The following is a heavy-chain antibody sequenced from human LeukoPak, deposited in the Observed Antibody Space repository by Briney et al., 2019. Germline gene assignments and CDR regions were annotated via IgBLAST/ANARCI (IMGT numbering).Heavy chain of an antibody. Sequence: ASVKVSCKASGYTFTSYYMHWVRQAPGQGLEWMGIINPSGGSTSYAQKFQGRVTMTRDTSTSTVYMELSSLRSEDTAVYYCARGVIVVVPAANNWFDPWGRGTLVTVSS. CDR2: INPSGGST. D-gene: IGHD2-2*01. CDR1: GYTFTSYY. V-gene: IGHV1-46*01. CDR3: ARGVIVVVPAANNWFDP. J-gene: IGHJ5*02.